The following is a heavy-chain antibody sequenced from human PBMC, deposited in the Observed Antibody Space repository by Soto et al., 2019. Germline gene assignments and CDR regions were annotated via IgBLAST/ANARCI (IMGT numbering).Heavy chain of an antibody. CDR3: ARGPRSLYIWSLLAY. D-gene: IGHD1-26*01. CDR1: GFTFSSYA. Sequence: GGSLRLSCAASGFTFSSYAMSWVRQAPGKGLEWVSAISGSGGSTYYAASVKGRFTISRDNSKNTLYPQMNSLRAEDTAVYYCARGPRSLYIWSLLAYWGLGTLVTVSS. J-gene: IGHJ4*02. CDR2: ISGSGGST. V-gene: IGHV3-23*01.